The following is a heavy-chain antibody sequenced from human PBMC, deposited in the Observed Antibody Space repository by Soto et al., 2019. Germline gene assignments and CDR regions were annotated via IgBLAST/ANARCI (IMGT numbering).Heavy chain of an antibody. D-gene: IGHD4-17*01. Sequence: QVQLVESGGGVVQPGRSLRLSCAASGFTFSSYGMHWVRQAPGKGLECVAVISYDGSNKYYADSVKGRFTISRDNSKNTLYLQMNSLRAEDTAVYYCAKEADTTVTTGGMGADYWGQGNLVTVS. CDR2: ISYDGSNK. J-gene: IGHJ4*02. CDR1: GFTFSSYG. CDR3: AKEADTTVTTGGMGADY. V-gene: IGHV3-30*18.